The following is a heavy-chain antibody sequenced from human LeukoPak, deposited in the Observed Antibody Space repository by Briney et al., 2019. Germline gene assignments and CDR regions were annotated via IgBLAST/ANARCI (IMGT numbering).Heavy chain of an antibody. D-gene: IGHD6-13*01. CDR3: ARFTGLDGAAGYSSKWSFDP. Sequence: GSLRLSCAASGFTFSSYAMSWVRQPPGKGLEWIGEINHSGGTNYNPSLKSRVTISLDTSKNQFSLHLSSVTAADTAVYYCARFTGLDGAAGYSSKWSFDPWGQGTLVTVSS. V-gene: IGHV4-34*08. J-gene: IGHJ5*02. CDR2: INHSGGT. CDR1: GFTFSSYA.